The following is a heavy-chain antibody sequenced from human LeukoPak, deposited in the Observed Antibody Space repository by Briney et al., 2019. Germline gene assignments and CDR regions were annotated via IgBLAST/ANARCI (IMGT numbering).Heavy chain of an antibody. CDR1: GFTFSSYS. CDR3: AKPLHLPWDY. V-gene: IGHV3-48*01. CDR2: ISGSSSTI. Sequence: GGSLRLSCAASGFTFSSYSMNWVRQAPGKGLEWLSYISGSSSTIYYADSVKGRFTISRDNSKNTLYLQMNSLRAEDTAVYYCAKPLHLPWDYWGQGTLVTVSS. J-gene: IGHJ4*02.